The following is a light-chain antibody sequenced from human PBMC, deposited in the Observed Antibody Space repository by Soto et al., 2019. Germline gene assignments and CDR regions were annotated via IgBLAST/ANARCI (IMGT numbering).Light chain of an antibody. CDR1: SRDIGTSNL. CDR2: EVT. V-gene: IGLV2-23*02. J-gene: IGLJ1*01. Sequence: QSALTQPASVSGSPGQSITISCTGSSRDIGTSNLVSWYQQYPGKAPKLIIYEVTKRPSGISYRFSGSKSGNTASLTISGLQFGDGATYSCYYFRGFFTSFFVLGIGTKVTFL. CDR3: YYFRGFFTSFFV.